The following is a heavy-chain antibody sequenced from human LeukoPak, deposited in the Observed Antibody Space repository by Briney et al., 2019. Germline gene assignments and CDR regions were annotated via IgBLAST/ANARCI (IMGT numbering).Heavy chain of an antibody. CDR1: GFTFSSYW. CDR3: AREKGGYYGSGSYYNYYYGMDV. D-gene: IGHD3-10*01. CDR2: IKQDGSEK. Sequence: GGSLRLSCAASGFTFSSYWMSWVRQAPGKGLEWVANIKQDGSEKYYVDSVKGRFTISRDNAKNSLYLQMNGLRAEDTAVYYCAREKGGYYGSGSYYNYYYGMDVWGKGTTVTVSS. J-gene: IGHJ6*04. V-gene: IGHV3-7*03.